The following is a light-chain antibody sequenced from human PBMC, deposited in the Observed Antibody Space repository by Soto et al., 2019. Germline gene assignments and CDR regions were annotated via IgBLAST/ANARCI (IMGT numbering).Light chain of an antibody. J-gene: IGKJ5*01. CDR1: QSVSID. Sequence: IVMTQSPGTLSLSPGERATLSCRASQSVSIDLAWYQQTPGQAPRLLIYDASNRATGIPARFSGSGSGTDFTLTISSLEPEDFAVYYCQQRSDWPTFGQGTRLEIK. V-gene: IGKV3-11*01. CDR3: QQRSDWPT. CDR2: DAS.